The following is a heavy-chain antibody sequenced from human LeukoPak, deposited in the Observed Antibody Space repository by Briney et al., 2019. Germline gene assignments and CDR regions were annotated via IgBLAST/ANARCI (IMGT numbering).Heavy chain of an antibody. CDR2: FDPEDGET. CDR1: GYTLTELS. Sequence: ASVKVSCKVSGYTLTELSMHWVRQAPGKGLEWMGGFDPEDGETIYAQKFQGRVTMTEDASTDTAYMELSSLRSEDTAVYYCATGSRSITMVRGVTPWFDPWGQGTLVTVSS. V-gene: IGHV1-24*01. D-gene: IGHD3-10*01. CDR3: ATGSRSITMVRGVTPWFDP. J-gene: IGHJ5*02.